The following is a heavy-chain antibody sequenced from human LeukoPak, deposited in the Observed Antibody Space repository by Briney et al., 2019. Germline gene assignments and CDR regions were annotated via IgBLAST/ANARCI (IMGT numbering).Heavy chain of an antibody. CDR3: ARSTVTTFWFFAL. CDR2: ISYSGGT. V-gene: IGHV4-59*01. D-gene: IGHD4-17*01. CDR1: GDSITTYY. Sequence: SETLSLTCTVSGDSITTYYWSWIRQPPGKGLEWIGYISYSGGTSYNPSLKSRVTMSTDKSKNHFSLSLSSVTDADTAVYYCARSTVTTFWFFALWGRGTLVTVSS. J-gene: IGHJ2*01.